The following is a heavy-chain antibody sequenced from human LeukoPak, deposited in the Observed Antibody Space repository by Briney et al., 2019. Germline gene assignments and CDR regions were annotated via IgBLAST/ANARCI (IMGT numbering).Heavy chain of an antibody. Sequence: GESLKISCQGSGFSFTNYWIGWVRQMPGKGLGWMGIIYPGDSDTRYSPSLQGQVTISADKSISTAYLQWSSLKASDTAMYYCARHLGSSGWSPFGYWGQGTLVTVSS. CDR1: GFSFTNYW. CDR2: IYPGDSDT. D-gene: IGHD6-19*01. J-gene: IGHJ4*02. CDR3: ARHLGSSGWSPFGY. V-gene: IGHV5-51*01.